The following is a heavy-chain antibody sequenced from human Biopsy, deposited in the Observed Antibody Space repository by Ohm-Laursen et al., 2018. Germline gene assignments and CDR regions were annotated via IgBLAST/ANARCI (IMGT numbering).Heavy chain of an antibody. D-gene: IGHD3-16*02. CDR2: IRPLNGDT. V-gene: IGHV1-18*01. CDR1: GYNFISYS. J-gene: IGHJ4*02. Sequence: ASVKVSCKTSGYNFISYSINWVRQTPGQGLEWMGWIRPLNGDTKYGQKFQDRVTMTTDTSTSTVYMELTSLRSDDTAVYYCARGEVTFGELIVSLDSWGQGTLVTVSS. CDR3: ARGEVTFGELIVSLDS.